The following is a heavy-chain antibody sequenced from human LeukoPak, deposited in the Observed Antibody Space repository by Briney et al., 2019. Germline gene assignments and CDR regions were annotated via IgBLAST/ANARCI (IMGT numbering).Heavy chain of an antibody. D-gene: IGHD6-19*01. CDR1: GFTFRTYG. CDR2: IWYDGRNK. CDR3: ARGLGAGTYGAFDM. V-gene: IGHV3-33*01. Sequence: GGSLRLSCTASGFTFRTYGMHWVRQAPGKGLEWVALIWYDGRNKEYTDSLKGRFTISRDNSKNTLYLQMTSLSAGDTAVYYCARGLGAGTYGAFDMWGQGTMVTVSS. J-gene: IGHJ3*02.